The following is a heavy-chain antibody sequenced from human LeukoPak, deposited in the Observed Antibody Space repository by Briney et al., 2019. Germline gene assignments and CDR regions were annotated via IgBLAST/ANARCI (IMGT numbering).Heavy chain of an antibody. CDR3: ASGVVVPAATAFDY. V-gene: IGHV1-46*01. D-gene: IGHD2-2*01. CDR1: GYTFTSYY. J-gene: IGHJ4*02. CDR2: INPSGGST. Sequence: ASVKVSCKASGYTFTSYYMHWVRQAPGQGLERMGIINPSGGSTSYAQKFQGRVTMTRDTSISTAYMELSRLRSDDTAVYYCASGVVVPAATAFDYWGQGTLVTVSS.